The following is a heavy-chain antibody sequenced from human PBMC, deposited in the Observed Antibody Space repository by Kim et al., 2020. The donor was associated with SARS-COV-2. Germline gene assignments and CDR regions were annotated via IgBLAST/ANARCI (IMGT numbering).Heavy chain of an antibody. D-gene: IGHD3-10*01. CDR1: GFTFDDYA. J-gene: IGHJ6*02. CDR2: ISWNSGSI. V-gene: IGHV3-9*01. Sequence: GGSLRLSCAASGFTFDDYAMHWVRQAPGKGLEWVSGISWNSGSIGYADSVKGRFTISRDNAKNSLYLQMNSLRAEDTALYYCAKDAASPWFGELLYYYYGMDVWGQGTTVTVSS. CDR3: AKDAASPWFGELLYYYYGMDV.